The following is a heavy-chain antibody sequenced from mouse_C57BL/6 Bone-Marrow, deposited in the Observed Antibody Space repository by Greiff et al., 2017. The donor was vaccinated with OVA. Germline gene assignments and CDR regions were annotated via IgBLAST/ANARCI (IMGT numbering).Heavy chain of an antibody. CDR3: TTDGSSPFAY. CDR1: GFNIKDDY. Sequence: VQLQQPGAELVRPGSSVKLSCKASGFNIKDDYMHWVKQRPEQGLEWIGWIDPENGDTEYASKFQGKATITADTSSNTAYLQLSSLTSEDTAVYYCTTDGSSPFAYWGQGTLVTVSA. CDR2: IDPENGDT. D-gene: IGHD1-1*01. J-gene: IGHJ3*01. V-gene: IGHV14-4*01.